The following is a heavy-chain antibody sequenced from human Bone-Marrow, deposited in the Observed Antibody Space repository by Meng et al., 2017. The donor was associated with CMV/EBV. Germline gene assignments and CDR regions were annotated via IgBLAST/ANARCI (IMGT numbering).Heavy chain of an antibody. CDR1: GYTFTSYG. D-gene: IGHD2-2*01. V-gene: IGHV1-18*01. CDR2: ISAYNGNT. J-gene: IGHJ6*02. CDR3: ARDEIGYCSSTSFYPSIDYYYYGMDV. Sequence: ASVKVPCKASGYTFTSYGISWVRQAPGQGLEWMGWISAYNGNTNYAQKLQGRVTMTTDTSTSTAYMELRSLRSDDTAVYYCARDEIGYCSSTSFYPSIDYYYYGMDVRGQGTTVTVSS.